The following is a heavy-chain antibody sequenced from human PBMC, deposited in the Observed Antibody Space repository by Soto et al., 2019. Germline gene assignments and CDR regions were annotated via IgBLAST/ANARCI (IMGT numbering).Heavy chain of an antibody. D-gene: IGHD3-16*01. CDR3: TSHGRDDAYYHYGVDV. J-gene: IGHJ6*02. CDR1: GLTFNKEW. V-gene: IGHV3-15*07. Sequence: EVQLVESGGGLAKPGGSLRLSCAATGLTFNKEWMSWVRQAPGKGLEWVGRNKSKDDDATTDYDAPVKGRFIISRDDSKDTMSMQMNSLKIEDTGLYYCTSHGRDDAYYHYGVDVWGQGTTVIVSS. CDR2: NKSKDDDATT.